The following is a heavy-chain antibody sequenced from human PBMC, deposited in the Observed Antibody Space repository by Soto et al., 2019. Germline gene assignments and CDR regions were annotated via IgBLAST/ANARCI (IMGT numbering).Heavy chain of an antibody. J-gene: IGHJ6*02. V-gene: IGHV1-69*13. Sequence: SVKVSCKASGGTFSSYAISWVRQAPGQGLEWMGGIIPIFGTANYAQKFQGRVTITADESTSTAYMELSSLRSEDTAVYYCARDRDSSGWYEREEVYYYYGMDVWGQGTTVTVSS. CDR3: ARDRDSSGWYEREEVYYYYGMDV. D-gene: IGHD6-19*01. CDR1: GGTFSSYA. CDR2: IIPIFGTA.